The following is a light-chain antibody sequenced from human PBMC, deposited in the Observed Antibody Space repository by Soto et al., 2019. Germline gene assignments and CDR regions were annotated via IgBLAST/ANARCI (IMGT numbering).Light chain of an antibody. Sequence: QSALTQPASVSGSRGQSIIISCVGRDTDVGQDKSVSWYQQGPGQAPKLLIFEVTNRPSGVSKRFSGSRSGNTASLTISGLQPADEGDYFCVSYTDTDTLVFGTGTKLTVL. CDR2: EVT. CDR3: VSYTDTDTLV. J-gene: IGLJ1*01. V-gene: IGLV2-14*01. CDR1: DTDVGQDKS.